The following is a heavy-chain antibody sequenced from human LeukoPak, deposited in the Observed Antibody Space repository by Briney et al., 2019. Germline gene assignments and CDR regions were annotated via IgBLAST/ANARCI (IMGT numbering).Heavy chain of an antibody. CDR3: ARGPYNWNWEPFQH. J-gene: IGHJ1*01. Sequence: SETLSLTCAVYGGSFSGYYWSWIRQPPGKGLEWIGEINHSGSTNYNPSLKSRVTISVDTSKNQFSLKLISVTAADTAVYYCARGPYNWNWEPFQHWGQGTLVTVSS. V-gene: IGHV4-34*01. D-gene: IGHD1-7*01. CDR2: INHSGST. CDR1: GGSFSGYY.